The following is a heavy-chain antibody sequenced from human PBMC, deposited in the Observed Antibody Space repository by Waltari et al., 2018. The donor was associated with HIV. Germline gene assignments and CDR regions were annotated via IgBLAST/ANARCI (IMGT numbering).Heavy chain of an antibody. CDR3: ARDWPPIVVVVAATDSHWFDP. V-gene: IGHV1-2*02. D-gene: IGHD2-15*01. J-gene: IGHJ5*02. CDR2: INPNSGGT. Sequence: QVQLVQSGAEVKKPGASVKVSCKASGYTFTGYYMHWVRQAPGPGLEWMGWINPNSGGTNYAQKFQGRVTMTRDTSISTAYMELSRLRSDDTAVYYCARDWPPIVVVVAATDSHWFDPWGQGTLVTVSS. CDR1: GYTFTGYY.